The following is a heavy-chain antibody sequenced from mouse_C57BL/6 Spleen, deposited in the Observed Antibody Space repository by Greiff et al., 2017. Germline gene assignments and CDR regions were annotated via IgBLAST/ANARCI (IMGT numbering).Heavy chain of an antibody. CDR1: GYSITSGYY. D-gene: IGHD2-5*01. CDR3: ARDRGYSNYVGFFAY. CDR2: ISYDGSN. Sequence: EVQLQESGPGLVKPSQSLSLTCSVTGYSITSGYYWNWIRQFPGNKLEWMGYISYDGSNNYNPSLKNRISITRDTSKNQFFLKLNSVTTEDTATYYCARDRGYSNYVGFFAYWGQGTLVTVSA. V-gene: IGHV3-6*01. J-gene: IGHJ3*01.